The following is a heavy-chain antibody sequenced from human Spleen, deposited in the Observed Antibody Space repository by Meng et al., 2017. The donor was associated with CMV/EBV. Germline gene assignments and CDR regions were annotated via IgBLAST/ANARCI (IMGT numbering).Heavy chain of an antibody. CDR3: ARDNNWGPDY. V-gene: IGHV1-2*02. CDR1: GYTFNGYY. J-gene: IGHJ4*02. Sequence: ASVKVSCKASGYTFNGYYIHWVRQAPGQGLEWMGWINPNSGGTNYAQQFQGRVTLTRDTSINTGYMELTRLTSDDTAVYYCARDNNWGPDYWGQGTLVTVSS. CDR2: INPNSGGT. D-gene: IGHD7-27*01.